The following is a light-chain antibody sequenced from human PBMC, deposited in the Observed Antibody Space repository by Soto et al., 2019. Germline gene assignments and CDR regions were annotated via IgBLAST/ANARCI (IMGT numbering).Light chain of an antibody. V-gene: IGLV2-14*01. CDR1: SSDVGTYNF. CDR3: SSYTSSSTYV. CDR2: EVS. J-gene: IGLJ1*01. Sequence: SALTQPASVSGSPGQSITISCTGTSSDVGTYNFVSWYQQHPGEAPKLMIYEVSYRPSGVSDRFSGSKSDNTASLSISGLQAEDEADYYCSSYTSSSTYVFGTGTKVTVL.